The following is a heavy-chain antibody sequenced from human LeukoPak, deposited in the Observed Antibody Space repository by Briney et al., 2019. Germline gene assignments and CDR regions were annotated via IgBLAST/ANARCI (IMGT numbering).Heavy chain of an antibody. V-gene: IGHV1-46*01. D-gene: IGHD6-19*01. CDR2: INPSGGST. Sequence: ASVKVSCKASGYTFTSYYMHWVRQAPGQRLEWMGIINPSGGSTSYAQKFQGRVTMTRDTSTSTVYMELSSLRSEDTAVYYCATTQAVAGTPLLEYFQHWGQGTLVTVSS. CDR3: ATTQAVAGTPLLEYFQH. CDR1: GYTFTSYY. J-gene: IGHJ1*01.